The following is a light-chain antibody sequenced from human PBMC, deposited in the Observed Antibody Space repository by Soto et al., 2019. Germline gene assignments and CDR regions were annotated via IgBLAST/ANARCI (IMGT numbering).Light chain of an antibody. Sequence: EIVLTQSPGTLSLSPGERATLSCRASQSVSSSFLACYQKKPGQAPRPPIYGASSRATGIPDRFSGSGSGTDFTLTISRLEPEDFAVYYCQQYDSSPWTFGQGTKVEIK. V-gene: IGKV3-20*01. J-gene: IGKJ1*01. CDR1: QSVSSSF. CDR3: QQYDSSPWT. CDR2: GAS.